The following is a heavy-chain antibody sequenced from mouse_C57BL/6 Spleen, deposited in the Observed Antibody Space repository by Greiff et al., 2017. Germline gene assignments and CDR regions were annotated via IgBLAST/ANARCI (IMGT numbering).Heavy chain of an antibody. CDR1: GYTFTSYW. CDR3: ARGDSKDAMDY. J-gene: IGHJ4*01. V-gene: IGHV1-55*01. Sequence: VQLQQPGAELVKPGASVKMSCKASGYTFTSYWITWVKQRPGQGLEWIGDIYPGSGSTNYNEKFKSKATLTVDTSSSTAYMQHSSLTSEDSAVYYCARGDSKDAMDYWGQGTSVTVSS. D-gene: IGHD2-5*01. CDR2: IYPGSGST.